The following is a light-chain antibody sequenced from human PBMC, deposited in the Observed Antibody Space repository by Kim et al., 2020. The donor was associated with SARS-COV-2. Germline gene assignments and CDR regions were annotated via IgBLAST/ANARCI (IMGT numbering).Light chain of an antibody. CDR2: GAS. V-gene: IGKV3-15*01. CDR1: QSVSNN. Sequence: EIVMTQSPAPLSVTPGERATLSCRASQSVSNNLAWYQHKPGQPPRLLIYGASTRATGVPARFSGSGSGTDFTLTVSSLQSEDFAVYYCDQYNDAPPGHPFGQGTKL. CDR3: DQYNDAPPGHP. J-gene: IGKJ2*01.